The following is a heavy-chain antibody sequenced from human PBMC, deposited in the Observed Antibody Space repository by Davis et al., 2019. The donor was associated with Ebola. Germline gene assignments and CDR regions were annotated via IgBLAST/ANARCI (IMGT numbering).Heavy chain of an antibody. CDR1: RFTFRNYN. J-gene: IGHJ1*01. CDR2: ISSSSTTI. D-gene: IGHD6-13*01. CDR3: VRNVAAGGMFFQL. Sequence: PGGSLRLSCAASRFTFRNYNMNWVRQAPGKGLEWVSYISSSSTTIYYADSVKGRFTISRDNANNSLYLQMNSLRDEDTAVYYCVRNVAAGGMFFQLWGQGTLVTVSS. V-gene: IGHV3-48*02.